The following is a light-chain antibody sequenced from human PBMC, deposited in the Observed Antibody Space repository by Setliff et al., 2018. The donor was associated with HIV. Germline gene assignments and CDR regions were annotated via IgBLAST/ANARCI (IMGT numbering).Light chain of an antibody. J-gene: IGLJ3*02. V-gene: IGLV1-44*01. CDR1: SSNIGSNT. Sequence: QSVLTQPPSASGTPGQRINISCSGSSSNIGSNTVNWYQHLPGTAPELLIYSQNQRPSGVPDRFSGSKSGTSASLAISGLQSGDEGDYYCEAWDDSLSGPVFGGGTKVTVL. CDR2: SQN. CDR3: EAWDDSLSGPV.